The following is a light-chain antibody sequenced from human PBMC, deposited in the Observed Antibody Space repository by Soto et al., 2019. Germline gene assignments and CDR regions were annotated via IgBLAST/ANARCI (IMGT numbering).Light chain of an antibody. CDR3: QTWGTGFQV. Sequence: QLVLTQSPSASASLGASVKLTCTLSSGHSSYAIAWHPKQPGKGPRYLMDLNNDGSHSKGDGIPDRFSGSSSGAERYLIISTLQSEDEADYYCQTWGTGFQVFGGGPKLTVL. CDR1: SGHSSYA. V-gene: IGLV4-69*01. J-gene: IGLJ2*01. CDR2: LNNDGSH.